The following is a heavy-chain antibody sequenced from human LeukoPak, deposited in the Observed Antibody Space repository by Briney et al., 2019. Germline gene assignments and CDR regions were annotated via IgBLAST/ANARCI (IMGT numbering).Heavy chain of an antibody. CDR3: ANHPAYYYYMDV. J-gene: IGHJ6*03. D-gene: IGHD2-2*01. Sequence: GGSLRLSCAASGFPFSSYAMSWVRQAPGKGLEWVSAISGSGESTYYADSVKGRFTISRDNSKNTLFLQMSSLRPEDTAVYSCANHPAYYYYMDVWGKGTTVTVSS. V-gene: IGHV3-23*01. CDR1: GFPFSSYA. CDR2: ISGSGEST.